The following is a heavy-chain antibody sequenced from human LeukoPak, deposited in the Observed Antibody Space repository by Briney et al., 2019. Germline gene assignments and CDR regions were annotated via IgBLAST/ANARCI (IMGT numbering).Heavy chain of an antibody. V-gene: IGHV3-30-3*01. J-gene: IGHJ4*02. Sequence: PGGSLRLSCAASGFTFSSYAMSWVRQAPGKGLEWVAVISYDGSNKYYADSVKGRFTISRDNSKNTLYLQMNSLRAEDTAVYYCAREGRGTDGNGPFDYWGQGTLVTVSS. CDR2: ISYDGSNK. CDR3: AREGRGTDGNGPFDY. CDR1: GFTFSSYA. D-gene: IGHD4-23*01.